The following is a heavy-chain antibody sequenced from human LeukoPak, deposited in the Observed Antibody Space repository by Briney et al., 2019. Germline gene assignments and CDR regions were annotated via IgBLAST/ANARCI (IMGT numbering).Heavy chain of an antibody. J-gene: IGHJ4*02. CDR2: IYSGGST. V-gene: IGHV3-66*01. CDR1: GFTVSSNY. D-gene: IGHD5-12*01. Sequence: RSGGSLRLSCAASGFTVSSNYMSWVRQAPGKGLEWVSVIYSGGSTYYADSVKGRFTISRDNSKNTLYLQMNSLRAEDTAVYYCARLCGGYVAGDYWGQGTLVTVSS. CDR3: ARLCGGYVAGDY.